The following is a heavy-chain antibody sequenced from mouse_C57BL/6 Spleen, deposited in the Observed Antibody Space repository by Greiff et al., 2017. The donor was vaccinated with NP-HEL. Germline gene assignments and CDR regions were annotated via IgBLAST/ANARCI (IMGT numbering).Heavy chain of an antibody. D-gene: IGHD6-1*01. J-gene: IGHJ4*01. CDR2: INPSSGYT. CDR3: ARSSEGVLEY. CDR1: GYTFTSYW. V-gene: IGHV1-7*01. Sequence: QVQLQQSGAELAKPGASVKLSCTASGYTFTSYWMHWVKQRPGQGLEWIGYINPSSGYTKYTQKFKDTATLTADKSSSTAYMQLSSLTDEDSAVYYCARSSEGVLEYWGQGTSVTVSS.